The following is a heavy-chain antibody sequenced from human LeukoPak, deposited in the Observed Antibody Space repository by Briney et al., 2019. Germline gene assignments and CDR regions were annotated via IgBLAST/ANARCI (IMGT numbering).Heavy chain of an antibody. Sequence: ASGKVSCKASGYTVTSYYMHWVRQAPGQRLKGMGIINPSGGSTSYAQKFRCRVTMTTDTSTSTVYMELSSLRSEATAVYYCARELNADSSGYSHWGQGTLVTVPS. CDR1: GYTVTSYY. CDR3: ARELNADSSGYSH. CDR2: INPSGGST. V-gene: IGHV1-46*01. D-gene: IGHD3-22*01. J-gene: IGHJ4*02.